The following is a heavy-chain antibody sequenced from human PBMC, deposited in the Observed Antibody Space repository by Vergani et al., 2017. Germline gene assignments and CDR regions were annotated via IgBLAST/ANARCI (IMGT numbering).Heavy chain of an antibody. CDR3: AIASPGGSGSYNAFDI. Sequence: QVQLQESGPGLVKPSGTLSLTCAVSGGSISSSNWWSWFRQPPGKGLGWIGEIYHSGSTNYNPSLKSRVTISVDKPKNQFSLKLSSVTAADTAVYYCAIASPGGSGSYNAFDIWGQGPMVTVSS. D-gene: IGHD3-10*01. CDR1: GGSISSSNW. J-gene: IGHJ3*02. V-gene: IGHV4-4*02. CDR2: IYHSGST.